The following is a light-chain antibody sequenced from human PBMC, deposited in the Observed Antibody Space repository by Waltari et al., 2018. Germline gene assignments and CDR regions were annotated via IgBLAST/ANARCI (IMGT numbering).Light chain of an antibody. Sequence: DIQMTQSPSTLSASVGDTITITCRASQSISNHLAWYQQKPGKAPKLLIYKASTSGSGVPSRFSGSGSGTEFTLTINSLQPDDFATYYCQQYNTYSSFGQGTKLEIK. V-gene: IGKV1-5*03. CDR2: KAS. J-gene: IGKJ2*03. CDR3: QQYNTYSS. CDR1: QSISNH.